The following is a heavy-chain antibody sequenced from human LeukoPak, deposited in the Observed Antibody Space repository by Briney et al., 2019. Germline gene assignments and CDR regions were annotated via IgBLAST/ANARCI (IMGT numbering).Heavy chain of an antibody. CDR3: ARLMDPYYDFWSGYVSGVVWFDP. CDR1: GGSISSSNW. V-gene: IGHV4-4*02. J-gene: IGHJ5*02. Sequence: PSGTLSLTCAVSGGSISSSNWWSWVRQPPGKGLEWIGEIYHSGSTNYNPSLKSRVTISVDTSKNQFSLKLSSVTAADTAVYYCARLMDPYYDFWSGYVSGVVWFDPWGQGTLVTVSS. CDR2: IYHSGST. D-gene: IGHD3-3*01.